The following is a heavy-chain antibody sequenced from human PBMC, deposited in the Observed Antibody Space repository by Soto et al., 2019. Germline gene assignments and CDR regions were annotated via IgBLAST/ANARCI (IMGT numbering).Heavy chain of an antibody. CDR2: INPNSGGT. CDR1: GYTFTGYY. D-gene: IGHD3-3*01. J-gene: IGHJ4*02. CDR3: AREWLGYDRGGRSYFGY. V-gene: IGHV1-2*04. Sequence: QVQLVQSGAEVKKPGASVKVSCKASGYTFTGYYMHWVRQAPGQGLEWMGWINPNSGGTNYTQKFRGCVTMTRDTSNSTAYMEVSRLRSDATAVYYCAREWLGYDRGGRSYFGYWGQGTLVTVSS.